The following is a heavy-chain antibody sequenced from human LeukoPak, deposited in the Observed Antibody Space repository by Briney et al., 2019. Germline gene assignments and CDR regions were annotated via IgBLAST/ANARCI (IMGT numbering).Heavy chain of an antibody. CDR1: GGSVNSGTYY. D-gene: IGHD5-24*01. J-gene: IGHJ4*02. CDR2: ISYSGST. V-gene: IGHV4-61*01. Sequence: SETLSLTCTVSGGSVNSGTYYWSWIRQPPGKGLEWIGYISYSGSTNYNPSLKSRVTISVDTSKNQFSLKLSSVTAADTAVYYCARGGRWLQFNYWGQGTLVAVSS. CDR3: ARGGRWLQFNY.